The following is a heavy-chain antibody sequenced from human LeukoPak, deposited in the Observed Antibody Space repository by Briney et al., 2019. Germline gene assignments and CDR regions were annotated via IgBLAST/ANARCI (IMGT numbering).Heavy chain of an antibody. D-gene: IGHD3-16*02. CDR1: GGSISSYY. V-gene: IGHV4-59*01. CDR3: ARASSYDYVWGSYRSTDNWFDP. Sequence: PSETLSLTCTVSGGSISSYYWSWIRQPPGKGLEWIGYIYYSGNTNYNPSLKSRVTISVDTSKNQFSLKLSSVTAADTAVYYCARASSYDYVWGSYRSTDNWFDPWGQGTLVTVSS. CDR2: IYYSGNT. J-gene: IGHJ5*02.